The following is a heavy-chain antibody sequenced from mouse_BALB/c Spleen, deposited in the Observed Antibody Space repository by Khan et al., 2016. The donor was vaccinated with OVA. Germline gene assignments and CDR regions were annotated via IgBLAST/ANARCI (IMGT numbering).Heavy chain of an antibody. V-gene: IGHV9-1*02. D-gene: IGHD1-1*01. CDR1: GYTFTNYG. CDR2: INTYTGEP. CDR3: ARFRDYYGSSSYYFDY. Sequence: QIQLVQSGPELKKPGETVKISCKASGYTFTNYGMNWMKQAPGKGLKWMGWINTYTGEPTYADDFKGRFAFSLETSASTAYLQINNLKNEDMATYFYARFRDYYGSSSYYFDYWGRGTTLTVSS. J-gene: IGHJ2*01.